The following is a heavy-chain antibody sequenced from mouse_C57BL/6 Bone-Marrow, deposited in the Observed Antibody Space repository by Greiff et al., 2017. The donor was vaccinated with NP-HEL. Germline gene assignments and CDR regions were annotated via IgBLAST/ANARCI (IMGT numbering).Heavy chain of an antibody. J-gene: IGHJ2*01. V-gene: IGHV1-82*01. CDR3: ARWRDWALFDY. CDR1: GYAFSSSW. Sequence: QVQLQQSGPELVKPGASVKISCKASGYAFSSSWMNWVKQRPGKGLEWIGRIYPGDGDTNYNGKFKGKATLTADKSSSTAYMQLSSLTSEDSAVYFCARWRDWALFDYWGQGTTLTVSS. CDR2: IYPGDGDT. D-gene: IGHD4-1*01.